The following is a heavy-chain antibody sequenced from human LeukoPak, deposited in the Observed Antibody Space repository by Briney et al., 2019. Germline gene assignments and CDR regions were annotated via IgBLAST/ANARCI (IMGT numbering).Heavy chain of an antibody. V-gene: IGHV3-74*01. CDR2: INFDGRNT. J-gene: IGHJ4*02. CDR1: GFIFRVYW. CDR3: TRARSGYYDCSGWDY. D-gene: IGHD3-22*01. Sequence: GGALRLSCAVSGFIFRVYWMHWVRHAPGKGLVWVSRINFDGRNTNYADSVRGRFTISRDNAKNTVYLHMNNLRVEDPALFYFTRARSGYYDCSGWDYWGQGTLVTVSS.